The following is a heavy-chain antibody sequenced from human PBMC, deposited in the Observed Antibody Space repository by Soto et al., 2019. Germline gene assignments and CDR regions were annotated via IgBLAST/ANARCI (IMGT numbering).Heavy chain of an antibody. CDR2: IIPIFGTI. CDR1: GGTFSNYA. V-gene: IGHV1-69*01. J-gene: IGHJ6*02. CDR3: AQRCSSSDCPLNYNDAMDV. Sequence: QVQLVQSGAEVKKPGSSVKVSCKASGGTFSNYAVIWVRQAPGQGLEWVGGIIPIFGTINNAQKFQGRVRITADESTGTVYMELSSLRSEDTAVYYCAQRCSSSDCPLNYNDAMDVWGQGTTVTVSS. D-gene: IGHD2-2*01.